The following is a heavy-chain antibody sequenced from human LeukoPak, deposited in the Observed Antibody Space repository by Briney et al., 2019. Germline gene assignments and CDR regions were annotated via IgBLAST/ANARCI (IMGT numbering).Heavy chain of an antibody. CDR2: ILTNGNT. V-gene: IGHV4-4*07. D-gene: IGHD2-15*01. CDR3: ARSARVEPGTGYYFDS. CDR1: GGSTNGYS. Sequence: SETLSLTCPVSGGSTNGYSWSWMRQPAGKGLEWIGRILTNGNTDYNPFLNSRVTMSMDTSRNQFSLKLRSVSAADTAVYYCARSARVEPGTGYYFDSWGRGTLVTVSS. J-gene: IGHJ4*02.